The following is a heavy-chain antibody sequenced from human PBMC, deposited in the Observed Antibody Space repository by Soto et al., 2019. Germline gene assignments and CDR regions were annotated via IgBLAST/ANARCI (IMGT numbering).Heavy chain of an antibody. V-gene: IGHV3-21*01. CDR3: ARVGSGDWFDP. CDR1: GFTFSSYS. CDR2: ISSSSSYI. Sequence: GGSLRLSCAASGFTFSSYSMNWVRQAPGKGLEWVSSISSSSSYIYYADSVKGRFTISRDNAKNSLYLQMNSLRAEDTAVYYCARVGSGDWFDPWGQGTLVTVSS. J-gene: IGHJ5*02. D-gene: IGHD3-10*01.